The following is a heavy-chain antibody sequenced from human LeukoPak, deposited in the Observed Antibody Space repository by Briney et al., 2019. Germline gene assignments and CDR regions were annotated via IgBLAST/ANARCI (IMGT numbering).Heavy chain of an antibody. D-gene: IGHD6-13*01. Sequence: ASVKVSCKASGGTFSSYAISWVRQAPGQGLEWMGGIIPIFGTANYAQKFQGRDTITTDESTSTAYMELSSLRSEDTAVYYCARDRSSSWYSTLDGSLSYWGQGTLVTVSS. CDR2: IIPIFGTA. CDR3: ARDRSSSWYSTLDGSLSY. J-gene: IGHJ4*02. CDR1: GGTFSSYA. V-gene: IGHV1-69*05.